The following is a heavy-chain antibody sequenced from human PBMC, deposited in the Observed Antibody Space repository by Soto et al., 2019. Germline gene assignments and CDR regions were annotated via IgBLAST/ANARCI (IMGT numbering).Heavy chain of an antibody. Sequence: SLRLSCAASGFTFSSYAMHCVRQAPGKGLEWVAVISYDGSNKYYADSVKGRFTISRDNSKNTLYLQMNSLRAEDTAVYYCARDLTSYDFWSGYQYYFDYWGQGTLVTVSS. CDR2: ISYDGSNK. CDR1: GFTFSSYA. J-gene: IGHJ4*02. D-gene: IGHD3-3*01. V-gene: IGHV3-30-3*01. CDR3: ARDLTSYDFWSGYQYYFDY.